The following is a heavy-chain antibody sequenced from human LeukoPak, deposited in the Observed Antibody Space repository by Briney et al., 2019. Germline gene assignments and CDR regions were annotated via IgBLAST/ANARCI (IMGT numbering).Heavy chain of an antibody. Sequence: SETLSLTCTVSGVSISTYFWSWIRQPPGKGLEWIGYIYYSGSASYNPSLKSRVTVSVDTSNNHFSLRLRSVTAADTAVYYCARAMDYWGQGTLVTVSS. CDR1: GVSISTYF. D-gene: IGHD2-2*01. CDR2: IYYSGSA. CDR3: ARAMDY. V-gene: IGHV4-59*01. J-gene: IGHJ4*02.